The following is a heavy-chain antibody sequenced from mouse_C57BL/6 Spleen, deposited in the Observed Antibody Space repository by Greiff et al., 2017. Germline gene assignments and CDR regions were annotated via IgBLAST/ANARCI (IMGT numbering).Heavy chain of an antibody. J-gene: IGHJ2*01. CDR1: GYPFTSSW. D-gene: IGHD3-2*02. CDR2: IDPSDSYT. V-gene: IGHV1-69*01. CDR3: ARGGAAQAPGY. Sequence: QVQLQQPGAELVMPGASVKLSCKASGYPFTSSWMHWVKQRPGQGLEWIGEIDPSDSYTNYNQKFKGKSTLTVDKSSSTAYMHLSSLTSEDSAVYYCARGGAAQAPGYWGQGTTLTVSS.